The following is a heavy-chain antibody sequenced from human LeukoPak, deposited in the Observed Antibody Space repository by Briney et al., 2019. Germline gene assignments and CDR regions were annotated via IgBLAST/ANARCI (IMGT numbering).Heavy chain of an antibody. D-gene: IGHD3-9*01. J-gene: IGHJ3*01. V-gene: IGHV1-18*01. CDR1: GYTFARYY. CDR3: ARDEPFYNILTGDGFDV. CDR2: ISGYNGNT. Sequence: ASVKVSCKTSGYTFARYYIIWVRQAPGQGLEWMGWISGYNGNTNYAQKFQDRVIMTTDTSTTTAYMELRSLRSDDTAMYYCARDEPFYNILTGDGFDVWGQGTMVIVSP.